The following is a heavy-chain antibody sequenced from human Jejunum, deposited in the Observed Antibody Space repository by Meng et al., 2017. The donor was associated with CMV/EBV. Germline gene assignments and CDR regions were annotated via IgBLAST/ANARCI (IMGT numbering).Heavy chain of an antibody. CDR2: INHSRGT. V-gene: IGHV4-34*01. CDR1: VGAFSGFY. J-gene: IGHJ4*02. Sequence: QLPCQHWAPGRLNPSETLSLPCAVHVGAFSGFYWSWIRPPPGKELEWIVEINHSRGTKYNPSLKSRVTISADTSKNQFSLKLTSVTASDTAVYYCARGNYDSSGYYSDYWGQGTLVTVSS. CDR3: ARGNYDSSGYYSDY. D-gene: IGHD3-22*01.